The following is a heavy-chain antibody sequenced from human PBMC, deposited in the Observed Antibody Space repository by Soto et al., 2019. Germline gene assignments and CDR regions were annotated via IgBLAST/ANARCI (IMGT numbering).Heavy chain of an antibody. D-gene: IGHD6-19*01. CDR1: GFTFSSYW. J-gene: IGHJ4*02. V-gene: IGHV3-74*01. CDR2: INSDGSST. CDR3: AREGGGWYFDY. Sequence: GGSLRLSCAASGFTFSSYWMHWVRQAPGKGLVWVSRINSDGSSTSYADSVKGRFTISRDNAKNTLYLQMNSLRSEDTAVYYCAREGGGWYFDYWGQGTLVTVSS.